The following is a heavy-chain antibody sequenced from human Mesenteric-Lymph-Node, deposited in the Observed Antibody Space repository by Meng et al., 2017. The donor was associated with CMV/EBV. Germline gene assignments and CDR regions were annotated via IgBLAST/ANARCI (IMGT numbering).Heavy chain of an antibody. D-gene: IGHD3-22*01. CDR2: IIPIVGIA. CDR1: GGTFSSYA. V-gene: IGHV1-69*04. Sequence: SGGTFSSYAISCVQQGPGQGLQRMRKIIPIVGIANYAQKYQGRVTITADKSTSTAYMELSSLRSEDTAVYYCARYYYDSSGYYYYFDYWGQGTLVTVSS. J-gene: IGHJ4*02. CDR3: ARYYYDSSGYYYYFDY.